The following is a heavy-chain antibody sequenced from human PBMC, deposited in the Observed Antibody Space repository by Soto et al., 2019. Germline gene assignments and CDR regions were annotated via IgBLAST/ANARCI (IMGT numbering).Heavy chain of an antibody. CDR1: GGSFSGYF. CDR3: TRGRVRPAKGAREDIVVVESPCFDY. D-gene: IGHD2-15*01. V-gene: IGHV4-34*04. Sequence: NPSETLSLPRAADGGSFSGYFWTWIRQPPGKGLEWIGEIYHSGSTSHNPSLKSRATISVDTSKNQVSLNLSSVTAADTAIYYCTRGRVRPAKGAREDIVVVESPCFDYWGQGTQVTVSS. J-gene: IGHJ4*02. CDR2: IYHSGST.